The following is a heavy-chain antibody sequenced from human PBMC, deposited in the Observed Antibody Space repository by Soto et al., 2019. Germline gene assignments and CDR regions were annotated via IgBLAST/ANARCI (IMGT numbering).Heavy chain of an antibody. CDR3: AREDGYCSSTSCYEGGDYYYYYGMDV. Sequence: ASVKVSCKASGGTFSSYAISWVRQAPGQGLEWMGGIIPIFGTANYAQKFQGRVTITADESTSTAYMELSGLRSEDTAVYYCAREDGYCSSTSCYEGGDYYYYYGMDVWGQGTTVTAP. D-gene: IGHD2-2*01. J-gene: IGHJ6*02. CDR1: GGTFSSYA. V-gene: IGHV1-69*13. CDR2: IIPIFGTA.